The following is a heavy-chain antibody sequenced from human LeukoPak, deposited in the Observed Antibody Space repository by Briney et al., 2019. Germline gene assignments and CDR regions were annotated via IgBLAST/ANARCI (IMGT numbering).Heavy chain of an antibody. CDR1: GYTFTSYG. V-gene: IGHV1-2*02. CDR3: ARESGYSSSWFDY. J-gene: IGHJ4*02. CDR2: INPNSGGT. D-gene: IGHD6-13*01. Sequence: GASVKVSCKASGYTFTSYGISWVRQAPGQGLEWVGWINPNSGGTNYAQKFQGRVTMTRDTSISTAYMELSRLRSDDTAVYYCARESGYSSSWFDYWGQGTLVTVSS.